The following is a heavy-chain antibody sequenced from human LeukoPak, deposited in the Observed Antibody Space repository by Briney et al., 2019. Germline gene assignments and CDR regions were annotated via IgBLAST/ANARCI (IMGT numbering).Heavy chain of an antibody. V-gene: IGHV3-48*01. CDR2: ISTSYSGI. CDR3: ARAYCSSITCFE. J-gene: IGHJ4*02. Sequence: GGSLRLSCAASGFIVSRYSMTCVRQAPGKGLEWVSSISTSYSGIYYADSVKGRFTISRDNAKNSLYLQMDSLRADDTAVYYCARAYCSSITCFEWGQGTLVTVSS. D-gene: IGHD2-2*01. CDR1: GFIVSRYS.